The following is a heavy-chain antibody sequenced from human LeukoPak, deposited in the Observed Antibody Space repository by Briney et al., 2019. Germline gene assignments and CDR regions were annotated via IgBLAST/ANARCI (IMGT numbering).Heavy chain of an antibody. V-gene: IGHV3-7*01. CDR3: AREVPPGYFDL. D-gene: IGHD1-1*01. J-gene: IGHJ2*01. CDR1: GFTFRNYW. CDR2: IKLDGSDK. Sequence: PGGSLRLSCAASGFTFRNYWMSWVRQAPGKGLEWVANIKLDGSDKYYVDSVKGRFTISRDNAKNSVYLQMNSLRAEDTAVYYCAREVPPGYFDLWGRGTLVTVSS.